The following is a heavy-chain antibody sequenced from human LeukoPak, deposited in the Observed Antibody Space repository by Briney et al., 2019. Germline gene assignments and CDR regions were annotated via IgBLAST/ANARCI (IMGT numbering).Heavy chain of an antibody. J-gene: IGHJ3*02. CDR3: VRKNRDFNAAFDI. Sequence: GGSLRLSCAASGFTVSNYYMSWVRQAPGKGLEWVSISYSDSNTNYADSVKGRFTISRDTSQNTLSLQMNGLRAEDTAVYYCVRKNRDFNAAFDIWGQGTVVTVSS. D-gene: IGHD1-14*01. V-gene: IGHV3-53*01. CDR1: GFTVSNYY. CDR2: SYSDSNT.